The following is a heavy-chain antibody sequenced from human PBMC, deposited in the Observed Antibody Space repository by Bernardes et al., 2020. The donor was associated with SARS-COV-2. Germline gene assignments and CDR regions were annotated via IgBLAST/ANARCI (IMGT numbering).Heavy chain of an antibody. D-gene: IGHD3-22*01. CDR3: ARDLGWAVTALKVVVRYTAFDI. V-gene: IGHV3-21*01. CDR1: GFTFSNYS. Sequence: GRSLRVSCAASGFTFSNYSMNWVRQAPGKGLEWVSSISSSSNYIYYTDSLKGRFTISRDNAKNSLYLQMNSLRAEDTAVYYCARDLGWAVTALKVVVRYTAFDIWGPGTLVTVSS. J-gene: IGHJ3*02. CDR2: ISSSSNYI.